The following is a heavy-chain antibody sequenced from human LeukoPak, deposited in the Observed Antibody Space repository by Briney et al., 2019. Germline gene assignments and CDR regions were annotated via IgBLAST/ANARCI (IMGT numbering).Heavy chain of an antibody. CDR1: GFSFDDYA. CDR2: ISEDGSNT. D-gene: IGHD1-26*01. V-gene: IGHV3-43*02. J-gene: IGHJ4*02. Sequence: PGGSLRLSCAASGFSFDDYAMHGFRQAPGRGLEWVSLISEDGSNTYYADSLKGRFTISRDNSKNSLYLQMNSLRTEDTALYYCAKEEGTATTFDSWGQGTLVTVSS. CDR3: AKEEGTATTFDS.